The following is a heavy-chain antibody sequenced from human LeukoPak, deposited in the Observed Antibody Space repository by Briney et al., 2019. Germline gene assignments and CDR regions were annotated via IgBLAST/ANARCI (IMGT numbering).Heavy chain of an antibody. J-gene: IGHJ6*02. V-gene: IGHV1-24*01. D-gene: IGHD3-9*01. CDR1: GYTLTELS. CDR2: FDPEDGET. CDR3: ATVRILRYFDWLPGHYYYYGMDV. Sequence: ASVKVSCKVSGYTLTELSMQWVRQAPGKGLEWMGGFDPEDGETIYAQKFQGRVTMTEDTSTDTAYMELSSLRSEDTAVYYCATVRILRYFDWLPGHYYYYGMDVWGQGTTVTVSS.